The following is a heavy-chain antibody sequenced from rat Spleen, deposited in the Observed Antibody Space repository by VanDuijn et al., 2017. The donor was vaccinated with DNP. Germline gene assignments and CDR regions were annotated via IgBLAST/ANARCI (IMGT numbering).Heavy chain of an antibody. CDR2: ISYSGST. Sequence: EVQLQESGPGLVKPSQSLSLTCSVTGYSITSNYWGWIRKFPGNKMEWIGHISYSGSTSYNPSLKSRISITRDTSKNQFFLQLNSVTTEDTATYYCARSGSYISYFDYWGQGVMVTVSS. J-gene: IGHJ2*01. V-gene: IGHV3-1*01. CDR3: ARSGSYISYFDY. D-gene: IGHD1-2*01. CDR1: GYSITSNY.